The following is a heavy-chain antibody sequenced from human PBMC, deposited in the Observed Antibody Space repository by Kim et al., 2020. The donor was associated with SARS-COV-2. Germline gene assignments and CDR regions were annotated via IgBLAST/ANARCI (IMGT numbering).Heavy chain of an antibody. CDR3: VSSCTNGVCFGDY. Sequence: GGSLRLSCSASGFTFSSYAMHWVRQAPGKGLEYVSAISSNGGSTYYADSVKGRFTISRDNSKNTLYLQMSSLRAEDTAVYYCVSSCTNGVCFGDYWGQGTLVTVSS. J-gene: IGHJ4*02. D-gene: IGHD2-8*01. CDR2: ISSNGGST. CDR1: GFTFSSYA. V-gene: IGHV3-64D*09.